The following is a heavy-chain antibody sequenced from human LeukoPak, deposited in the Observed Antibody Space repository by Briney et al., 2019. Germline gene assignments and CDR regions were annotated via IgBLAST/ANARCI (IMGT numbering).Heavy chain of an antibody. D-gene: IGHD3-22*01. CDR1: GFTFSSYA. CDR3: AKRLYGSGYYAGDAFDI. J-gene: IGHJ3*02. CDR2: ISGSGGST. Sequence: GGSLRLSCAASGFTFSSYAMSWVRQAPGKGLEWVSAISGSGGSTYYADSVKGRFTISRDNSKNTLYLQMNSLRAEDTAVYYCAKRLYGSGYYAGDAFDIWGQGTMVTVS. V-gene: IGHV3-23*01.